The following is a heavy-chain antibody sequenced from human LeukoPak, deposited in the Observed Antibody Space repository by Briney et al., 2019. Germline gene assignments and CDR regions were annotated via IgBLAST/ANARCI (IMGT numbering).Heavy chain of an antibody. Sequence: GGSLRLSCAASGFTFSSYWMSWVRQAPGKGLEWVANIKQDGSEKYYVDSVKGRFTISRDSAKNSLYLQMNSLRAEDTAVYYCARAVNYYDSSGYYWTNWFDPWGQGTLVTVSS. CDR1: GFTFSSYW. J-gene: IGHJ5*02. CDR3: ARAVNYYDSSGYYWTNWFDP. D-gene: IGHD3-22*01. V-gene: IGHV3-7*01. CDR2: IKQDGSEK.